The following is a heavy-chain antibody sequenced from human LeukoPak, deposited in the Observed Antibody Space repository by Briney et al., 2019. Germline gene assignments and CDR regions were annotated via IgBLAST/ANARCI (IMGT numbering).Heavy chain of an antibody. Sequence: GESLKISFRASGYSFTTYWIGWVPQIPGKGPEGMGAFFPGYSDTRYSPSFQGQVSISADKSISTAYLQWSSLKASDTAMYYCARRSCTNGVCYYYFDYWGQGTLVTVSS. J-gene: IGHJ4*02. V-gene: IGHV5-51*01. CDR2: FFPGYSDT. CDR3: ARRSCTNGVCYYYFDY. D-gene: IGHD2-8*01. CDR1: GYSFTTYW.